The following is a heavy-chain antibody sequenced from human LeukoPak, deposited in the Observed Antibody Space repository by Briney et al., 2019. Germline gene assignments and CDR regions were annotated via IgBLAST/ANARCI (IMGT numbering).Heavy chain of an antibody. CDR1: GFAFGSYW. V-gene: IGHV3-74*01. CDR3: ARDWNVLRYFDWLLPPNWFDP. CDR2: INSDGSST. D-gene: IGHD3-9*01. J-gene: IGHJ5*02. Sequence: GGSLRLSCAASGFAFGSYWMHWVRQAPGKGLVWVSRINSDGSSTSYADSVKGRFTISRDNAKNTLYLQMNSLRAEDTAVYYCARDWNVLRYFDWLLPPNWFDPWGQGTLVTVSS.